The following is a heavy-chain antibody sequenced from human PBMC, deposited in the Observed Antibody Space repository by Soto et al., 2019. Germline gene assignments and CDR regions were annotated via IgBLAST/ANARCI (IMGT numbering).Heavy chain of an antibody. J-gene: IGHJ5*02. D-gene: IGHD3-3*01. CDR2: IYYSGST. Sequence: PSETLSLTCTVSGGSLGSYYWSWIRHPPGQGMTWIGYIYYSGSTNYNPSLKSRVTISVDTSKNQFSLKLSSVTAADTAVYYCARHTYDFWSGYRTTNNWFDPWGQGTLVTVSS. CDR1: GGSLGSYY. V-gene: IGHV4-59*08. CDR3: ARHTYDFWSGYRTTNNWFDP.